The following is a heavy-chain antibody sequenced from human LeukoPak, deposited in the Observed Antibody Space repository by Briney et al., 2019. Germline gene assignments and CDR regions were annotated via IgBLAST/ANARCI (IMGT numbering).Heavy chain of an antibody. J-gene: IGHJ6*02. V-gene: IGHV4-59*01. Sequence: SETLSLTCTVSGGSISSYYWSWIRQAPGKGLEWIGDIYYSGSSNYNPSLTSPVTISVDTSKNQFSLKLSSVTAADTAVYYCARGYSSGWPTYYYSMDVWGQGPTVTVSS. D-gene: IGHD6-19*01. CDR2: IYYSGSS. CDR3: ARGYSSGWPTYYYSMDV. CDR1: GGSISSYY.